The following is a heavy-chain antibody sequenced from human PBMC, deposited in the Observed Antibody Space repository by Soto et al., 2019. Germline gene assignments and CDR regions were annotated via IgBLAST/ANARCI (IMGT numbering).Heavy chain of an antibody. CDR1: GFTFNNYA. V-gene: IGHV3-30-3*01. J-gene: IGHJ4*02. D-gene: IGHD5-18*01. CDR2: ISYDGTNK. Sequence: QVQLVESGGGVVQPGRSLRLSCAAPGFTFNNYAMHWVRQAPGKGLEWVAFISYDGTNKYYADSVTGRFTISRDNSRNTLYLKMNSLRAEDTAVYYCARGDGYIYGNTFDSWGQGTLVTVSS. CDR3: ARGDGYIYGNTFDS.